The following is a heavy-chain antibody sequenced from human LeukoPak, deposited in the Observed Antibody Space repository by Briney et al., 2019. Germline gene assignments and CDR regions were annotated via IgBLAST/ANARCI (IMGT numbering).Heavy chain of an antibody. J-gene: IGHJ4*02. D-gene: IGHD2/OR15-2a*01. CDR2: ISDIGSI. CDR3: AGHHPRNTVDF. Sequence: SETLSLTCTVSGGSISSYYWSWIRQPPGKGLEWIAYISDIGSINYNPSLKSRVTISLDTSKDQFSLKLSSVTAADTAVYYCAGHHPRNTVDFWGQGTLVTVSS. CDR1: GGSISSYY. V-gene: IGHV4-59*08.